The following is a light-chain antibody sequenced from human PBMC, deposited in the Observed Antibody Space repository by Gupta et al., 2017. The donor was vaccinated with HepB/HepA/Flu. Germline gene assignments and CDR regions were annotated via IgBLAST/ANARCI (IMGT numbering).Light chain of an antibody. CDR1: QSVLYSSKNKNY. CDR3: QQEDRTPYT. V-gene: IGKV4-1*01. CDR2: WAS. Sequence: DIVMTQSPDSLAVSLGERATINCKSSQSVLYSSKNKNYLAWYQQRPGQPPKLLIYWASTREYGVPDRFSGSGSGTDFTLTINSRQAEDVAVYYCQQEDRTPYTFGQGTKLEIK. J-gene: IGKJ2*01.